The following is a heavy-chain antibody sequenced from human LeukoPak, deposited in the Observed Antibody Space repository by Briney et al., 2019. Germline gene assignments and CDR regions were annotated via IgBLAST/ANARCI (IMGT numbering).Heavy chain of an antibody. CDR1: GGSISSYY. CDR2: IYYSGST. V-gene: IGHV4-59*12. Sequence: KASETLSLTCTVSGGSISSYYWSWIRQPPGKGLEWIGYIYYSGSTNYNPSLKSRVTISVDTSKNQFSLKLSSVTAADTAVYYCARISGSGWLYWGQGTLVTVSS. J-gene: IGHJ4*02. CDR3: ARISGSGWLY. D-gene: IGHD6-19*01.